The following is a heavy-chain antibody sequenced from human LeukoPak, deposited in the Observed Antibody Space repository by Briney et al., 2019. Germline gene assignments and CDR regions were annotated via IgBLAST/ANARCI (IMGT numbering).Heavy chain of an antibody. CDR2: INPNSGDT. CDR1: GYTFTGYY. J-gene: IGHJ5*02. V-gene: IGHV1-2*02. Sequence: ASVKVSCKASGYTFTGYYIHWVRQAPGQGLEWMGWINPNSGDTNYAQKFQGRGTMTRDTSINTGYMELSRLRSDDTAVYYCARDMLGHYNWFDPWGQGTLVTVSS. CDR3: ARDMLGHYNWFDP. D-gene: IGHD2-8*01.